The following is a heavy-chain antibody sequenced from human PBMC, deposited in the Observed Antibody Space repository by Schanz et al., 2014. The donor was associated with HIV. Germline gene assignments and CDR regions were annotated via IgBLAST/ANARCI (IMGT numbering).Heavy chain of an antibody. D-gene: IGHD6-13*01. Sequence: QVQLQQWGAGLLRPSETLSLTCAVYGGSLSGYYWSWVRQPPGKGLEWIGEIYHTGSTTSNPSLKSRVTMSVDTSKNQFSLKLSSVTAADTALYYCARDSTMDYFDYWGQGTLVTVSS. V-gene: IGHV4-34*01. CDR1: GGSLSGYY. CDR2: IYHTGST. CDR3: ARDSTMDYFDY. J-gene: IGHJ4*02.